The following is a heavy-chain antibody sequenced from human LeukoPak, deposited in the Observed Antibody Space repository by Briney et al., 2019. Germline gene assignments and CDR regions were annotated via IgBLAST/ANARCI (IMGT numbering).Heavy chain of an antibody. D-gene: IGHD5-18*01. Sequence: SGGSLRLSCAAYGFTFSSYAMRWDRQAPGKGLEWVSAISGSGGSTYYADSVKGRFTISRDNSKTTLYLQMNSLRAEDTAVYYCAKIPWGSYGPSGFHDWGQGTLVTVSA. CDR2: ISGSGGST. J-gene: IGHJ4*02. CDR3: AKIPWGSYGPSGFHD. CDR1: GFTFSSYA. V-gene: IGHV3-23*01.